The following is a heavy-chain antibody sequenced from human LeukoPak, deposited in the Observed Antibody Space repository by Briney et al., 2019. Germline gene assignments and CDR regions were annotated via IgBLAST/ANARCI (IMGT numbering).Heavy chain of an antibody. CDR2: IYYSGST. CDR3: ARNHERNYYDSSGYFDY. D-gene: IGHD3-22*01. V-gene: IGHV4-61*08. Sequence: PSETLSLTCTVSGGSISSGGYYWSWIRQHPGKGLEWIGYIYYSGSTNYNPSLKSRVTISVDTSKNQFSLKLSSVTAADTAVYYCARNHERNYYDSSGYFDYWGQGTLVTVSS. J-gene: IGHJ4*02. CDR1: GGSISSGGYY.